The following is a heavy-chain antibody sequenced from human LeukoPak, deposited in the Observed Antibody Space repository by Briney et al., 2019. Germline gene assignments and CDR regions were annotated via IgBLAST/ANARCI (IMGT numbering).Heavy chain of an antibody. CDR3: AKGPSSGWPYYFDY. Sequence: GGSLRLSCVASGFTFSSYEMNWVRKAPGKGLEWVSAISGSGGSTYYADSVKGRFTISRDNSKNTLYLQMNSLRAEDTAVYYCAKGPSSGWPYYFDYWGQGTLVTVSS. V-gene: IGHV3-23*01. CDR2: ISGSGGST. D-gene: IGHD6-19*01. J-gene: IGHJ4*02. CDR1: GFTFSSYE.